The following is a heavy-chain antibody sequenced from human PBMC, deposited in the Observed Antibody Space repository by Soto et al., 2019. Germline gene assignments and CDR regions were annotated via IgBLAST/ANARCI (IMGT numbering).Heavy chain of an antibody. V-gene: IGHV1-18*01. CDR1: GYTFTSYG. Sequence: ASVKVSCKASGYTFTSYGISWVRQAPGQGLEWMGWISAYNGNTNYAQKLQGRVTMTTDTSTSTAYMELRSLRSDDTAVYYCARVLRSGWYDLEGYYYYGMDVWGQGTTVTSP. CDR3: ARVLRSGWYDLEGYYYYGMDV. D-gene: IGHD6-19*01. J-gene: IGHJ6*02. CDR2: ISAYNGNT.